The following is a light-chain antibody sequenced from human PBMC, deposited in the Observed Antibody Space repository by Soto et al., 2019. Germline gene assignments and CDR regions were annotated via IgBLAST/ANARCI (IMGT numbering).Light chain of an antibody. CDR2: DAS. Sequence: ESVLPQSPGSLSLSPGQPATLSCRASQSVIRYFAWYQQKPSQAPRLLIYDASNRATGIPTRFSGSGSGTDFPLTISRLEPEDFAFYYCQHRSNWPITFGQGTRLESK. J-gene: IGKJ5*01. V-gene: IGKV3-11*01. CDR1: QSVIRY. CDR3: QHRSNWPIT.